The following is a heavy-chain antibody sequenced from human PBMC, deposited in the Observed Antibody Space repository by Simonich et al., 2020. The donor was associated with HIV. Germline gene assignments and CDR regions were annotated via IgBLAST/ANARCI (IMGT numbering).Heavy chain of an antibody. J-gene: IGHJ4*02. CDR3: ARRDRELILYFDY. CDR1: GGSFSGYY. CDR2: INHSGIT. Sequence: QVQLQQWGAGLLKPSETLSLTCAVYGGSFSGYYWSWIRQPPGKGLEWIGEINHSGITNCKSSLNRRATISVDKSKNQFSLKLSSVTAADTAIYYCARRDRELILYFDYWGQGNLVTVSS. V-gene: IGHV4-34*01. D-gene: IGHD3-3*01.